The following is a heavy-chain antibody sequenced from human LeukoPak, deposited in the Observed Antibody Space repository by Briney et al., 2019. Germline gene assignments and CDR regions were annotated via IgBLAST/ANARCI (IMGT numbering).Heavy chain of an antibody. CDR1: GGSISSGGYY. CDR3: ARGYDILTGTIGY. CDR2: IYHSGST. Sequence: SQTLSLTCTVSGGSISSGGYYWSWIRQPPGKGLEWIGYIYHSGSTYYNPSLKSRVTISVDRSKNQFSLKLSSVTAADTAVYYCARGYDILTGTIGYWGQGTLVTVSS. V-gene: IGHV4-30-2*01. D-gene: IGHD3-9*01. J-gene: IGHJ4*02.